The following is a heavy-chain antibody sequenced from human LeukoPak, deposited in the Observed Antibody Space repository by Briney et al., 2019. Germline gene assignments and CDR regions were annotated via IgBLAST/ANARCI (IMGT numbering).Heavy chain of an antibody. Sequence: GGSLRLSCAASGFTFSSYAMHWVRQAPGKGLEWVAVISYDGSNKYYADSVKGRFTISRDNSKNTLYLQMNSLRAEDTAVYYCAREDALYYDSSGYPEYWGQGTLVTVSS. CDR2: ISYDGSNK. J-gene: IGHJ4*02. V-gene: IGHV3-30-3*01. CDR3: AREDALYYDSSGYPEY. D-gene: IGHD3-22*01. CDR1: GFTFSSYA.